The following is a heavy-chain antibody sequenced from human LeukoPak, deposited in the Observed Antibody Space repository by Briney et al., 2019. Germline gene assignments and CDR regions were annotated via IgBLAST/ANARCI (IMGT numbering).Heavy chain of an antibody. J-gene: IGHJ3*02. D-gene: IGHD2-2*01. CDR2: ISSSGSFI. CDR3: ARDLRYCSSASCSENGAFDI. Sequence: GGSLRLSCAASGFTFSSYSMNWVRQAPGEGLEWVSSISSSGSFIYYADSVKGRFTISRDNAGNSLFLQMNSLRAEDTAVYYCARDLRYCSSASCSENGAFDIWGQGTMVTVS. CDR1: GFTFSSYS. V-gene: IGHV3-21*01.